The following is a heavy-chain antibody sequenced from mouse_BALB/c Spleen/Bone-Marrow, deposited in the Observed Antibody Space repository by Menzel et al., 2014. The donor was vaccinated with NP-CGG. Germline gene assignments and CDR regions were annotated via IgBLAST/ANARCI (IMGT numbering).Heavy chain of an antibody. D-gene: IGHD3-1*01. CDR3: ARSGYWYFDV. J-gene: IGHJ1*01. V-gene: IGHV1S81*02. CDR2: INPSNGRT. CDR1: GYTFTSYW. Sequence: VQGVESGAELVKPGASVKLSCKASGYTFTSYWMHWVKQRPGQGLEWIGEINPSNGRTNYVEKFKSKATLSGDKSSSTVYMQLSSLASEDSAVYYCARSGYWYFDVWGAGTTVTVSA.